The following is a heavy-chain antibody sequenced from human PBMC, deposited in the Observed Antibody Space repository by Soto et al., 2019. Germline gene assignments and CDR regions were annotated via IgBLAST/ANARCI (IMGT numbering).Heavy chain of an antibody. D-gene: IGHD3-3*01. CDR2: IIPILGIA. CDR3: ARDVGGDYDFLSGYRNNWFDP. Sequence: QVQLVQSGAEVKKPGSSVKVSCKASGGTFSSYTISWVRQAPGQGLEWMGRIIPILGIANYAQKFQGRVTITADKSTSTAYMELSSLRSEDTAVYYCARDVGGDYDFLSGYRNNWFDPWGQGTLVTVSS. V-gene: IGHV1-69*08. J-gene: IGHJ5*02. CDR1: GGTFSSYT.